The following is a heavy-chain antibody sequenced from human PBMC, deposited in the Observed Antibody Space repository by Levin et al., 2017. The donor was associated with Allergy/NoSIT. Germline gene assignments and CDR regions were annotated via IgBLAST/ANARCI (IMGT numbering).Heavy chain of an antibody. J-gene: IGHJ6*02. V-gene: IGHV3-21*01. D-gene: IGHD1-26*01. CDR1: GFTFSSYS. Sequence: GGSLRLSCAASGFTFSSYSMNWVRQAPGKGLEWVSSISSSSSYIYYADSVKGRFTISRDNAKNSLYLQMNSLRAEETSVYYGARPIVGEYYYYDGMDVWGQGTTVTVSS. CDR2: ISSSSSYI. CDR3: ARPIVGEYYYYDGMDV.